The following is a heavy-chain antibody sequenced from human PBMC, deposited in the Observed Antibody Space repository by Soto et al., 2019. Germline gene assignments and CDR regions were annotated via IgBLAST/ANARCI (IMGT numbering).Heavy chain of an antibody. CDR1: GYSISSGYY. D-gene: IGHD6-19*01. CDR3: ARVGSEQWLGYYYYYGMDV. V-gene: IGHV4-38-2*01. Sequence: SETLSLTCAVSGYSISSGYYWGWIRQPPGKGLEWIGSIYHSGSTYYNPSLKSRVTISVDTSKNQFSLKLSSVTAADTAVYYCARVGSEQWLGYYYYYGMDVWGQGTTVTVSS. J-gene: IGHJ6*02. CDR2: IYHSGST.